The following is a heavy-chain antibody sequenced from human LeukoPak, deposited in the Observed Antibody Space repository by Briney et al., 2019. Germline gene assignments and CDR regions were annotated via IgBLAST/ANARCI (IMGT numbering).Heavy chain of an antibody. CDR2: ISSSGSTI. V-gene: IGHV3-11*04. CDR3: ARDLGQYYDTSDNWFDP. Sequence: GGSLRLSCAASGFTFSDYYMSWIRQAPGKGLEWVSYISSSGSTIYYADSVKGRFTISRYNAKNSLYLQMNSLRAEDTAVYYCARDLGQYYDTSDNWFDPWGQGTLVTVSS. J-gene: IGHJ5*02. D-gene: IGHD3-22*01. CDR1: GFTFSDYY.